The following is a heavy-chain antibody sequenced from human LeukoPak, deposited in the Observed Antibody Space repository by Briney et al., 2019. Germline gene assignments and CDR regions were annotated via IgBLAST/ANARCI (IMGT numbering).Heavy chain of an antibody. V-gene: IGHV4-61*01. Sequence: SETLSLTCTVSGGSVSSDSYFWTWIRQPPGKGLEWIGYIYYSGSTNYNPSLKSRVTISLDMSKSQISLKLSSVTAADTAVYYCARGQRRLHYWGQGTLVTVSS. CDR1: GGSVSSDSYF. CDR3: ARGQRRLHY. J-gene: IGHJ4*02. CDR2: IYYSGST.